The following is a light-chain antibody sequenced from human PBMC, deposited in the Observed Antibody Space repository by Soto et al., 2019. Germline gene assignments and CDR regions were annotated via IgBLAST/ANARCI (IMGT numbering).Light chain of an antibody. V-gene: IGLV1-47*01. J-gene: IGLJ2*01. Sequence: QSVLTQPPSAYGTPGQRVTISCSGSSSNIGSNYVYWYQQIPGTAPKLLIYTNNQRPSGVPDRFSGSKSGTSASLAISGLRSEDEADYYCAAWDDSLSVVVFGGGTKLTVL. CDR1: SSNIGSNY. CDR2: TNN. CDR3: AAWDDSLSVVV.